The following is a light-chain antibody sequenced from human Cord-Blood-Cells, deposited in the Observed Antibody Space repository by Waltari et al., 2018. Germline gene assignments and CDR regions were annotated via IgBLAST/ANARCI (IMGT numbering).Light chain of an antibody. J-gene: IGKJ1*01. CDR1: RSISSY. V-gene: IGKV1-39*01. CDR3: QQSYSTLWT. CDR2: AAS. Sequence: DIQMTQSPSSLSASVGDRVTITCRASRSISSYLNWYQQKPGKAPKLLIYAASSLQSGVPSRFSGSGSGTDFTLTIISLQPEDFATYYCQQSYSTLWTFGQGTKVEIK.